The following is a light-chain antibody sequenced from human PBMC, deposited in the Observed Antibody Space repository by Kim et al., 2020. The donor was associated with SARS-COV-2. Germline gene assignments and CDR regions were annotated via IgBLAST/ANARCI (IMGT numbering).Light chain of an antibody. CDR2: GKN. V-gene: IGLV3-19*01. CDR3: NSRDSSGNHHYV. CDR1: SLRSYY. Sequence: LGKTVRITCQGDSLRSYYASWYQQKPGQAPVLVIYGKNNRPSGIPDRFSGSSLGNTASLTITGAQAEDEADYYCNSRDSSGNHHYVFGTGTKVTVL. J-gene: IGLJ1*01.